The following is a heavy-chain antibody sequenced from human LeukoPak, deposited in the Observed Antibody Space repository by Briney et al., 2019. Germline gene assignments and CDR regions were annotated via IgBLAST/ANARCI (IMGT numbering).Heavy chain of an antibody. Sequence: AGGSLRLSCAASGFTFSSYSMNWVRQAPGKGLEWVSSISSISTYIYYADSVKGRFTISRDNAKNSLYLQMNSLRAEDTAVYYCATEPLPLTTVVTPSAFDIWGQGTMVTVSS. CDR1: GFTFSSYS. D-gene: IGHD4-23*01. V-gene: IGHV3-21*04. CDR3: ATEPLPLTTVVTPSAFDI. CDR2: ISSISTYI. J-gene: IGHJ3*02.